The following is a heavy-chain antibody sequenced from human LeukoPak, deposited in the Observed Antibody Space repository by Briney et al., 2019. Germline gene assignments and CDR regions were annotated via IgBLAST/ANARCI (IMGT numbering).Heavy chain of an antibody. J-gene: IGHJ4*02. CDR2: IIPIFGTP. CDR3: ARGVRKAATNFDY. CDR1: GYTFTSYY. D-gene: IGHD1-26*01. Sequence: SVKVSCKASGYTFTSYYMHWVRQAPGQGLEWMGGIIPIFGTPNYAQKFQGRVTITADESTSTAYMELSSLRSEDTAVYYCARGVRKAATNFDYWGQGILVTVSS. V-gene: IGHV1-69*13.